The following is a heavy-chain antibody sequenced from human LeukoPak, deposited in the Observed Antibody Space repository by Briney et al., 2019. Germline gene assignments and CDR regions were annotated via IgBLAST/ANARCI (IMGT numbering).Heavy chain of an antibody. J-gene: IGHJ4*02. CDR3: ARGETARRGAFDY. D-gene: IGHD6-6*01. Sequence: PGGSLRLPCAASGFTFSTYGMHWVRQAPGKGLEWVAFIRNDGSNKYYVDSVKGRFTISRDNSKNTLYLEMNSLRAEDTAVYSCARGETARRGAFDYWGQGTLVTVSS. V-gene: IGHV3-30*02. CDR2: IRNDGSNK. CDR1: GFTFSTYG.